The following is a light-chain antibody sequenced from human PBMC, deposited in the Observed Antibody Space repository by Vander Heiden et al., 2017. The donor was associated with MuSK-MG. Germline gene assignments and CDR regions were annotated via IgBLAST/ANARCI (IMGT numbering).Light chain of an antibody. J-gene: IGLJ3*02. CDR1: WSNIGSNT. Sequence: QSVLIQPPSASGTPGQRVTISCSGSWSNIGSNTLHWYRQLPVTTPNLLIFRDNQRLPWAPDRFSGSKSGTSASLTISGLQAEDEADYYCAAWEDSLNGLGVFGGGTNLTVL. CDR3: AAWEDSLNGLGV. V-gene: IGLV1-44*01. CDR2: RDN.